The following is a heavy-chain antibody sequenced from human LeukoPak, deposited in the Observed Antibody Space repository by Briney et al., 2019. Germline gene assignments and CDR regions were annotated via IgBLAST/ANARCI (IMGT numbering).Heavy chain of an antibody. V-gene: IGHV3-74*01. J-gene: IGHJ6*02. Sequence: GGSLRLFCAASGFTFTTYWMHWVRQAPGKGLVWVSHINSDGSITSYADSVKGRFTISRDNAKDTLYLQMNSLRAEDTAVYYCARDAVDTANAVWGQGTTVTVSS. D-gene: IGHD5-18*01. CDR1: GFTFTTYW. CDR2: INSDGSIT. CDR3: ARDAVDTANAV.